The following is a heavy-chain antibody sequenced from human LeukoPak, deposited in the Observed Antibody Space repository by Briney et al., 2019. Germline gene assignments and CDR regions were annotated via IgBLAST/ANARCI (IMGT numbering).Heavy chain of an antibody. J-gene: IGHJ4*02. CDR1: GFTVSSNY. V-gene: IGHV3-66*01. Sequence: PGGSLRLSCAASGFTVSSNYMSWVRQAPGKGLEWVSVIYSGGSTYYADSVKGRFTISRDNSKNTLYLQMNSLRAGDTAVYYCARVRTYTNYFDYWGQGTLVTVSS. D-gene: IGHD3-16*01. CDR2: IYSGGST. CDR3: ARVRTYTNYFDY.